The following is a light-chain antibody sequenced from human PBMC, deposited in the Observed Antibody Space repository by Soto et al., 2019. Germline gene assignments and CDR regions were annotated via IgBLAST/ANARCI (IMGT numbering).Light chain of an antibody. CDR3: CSYTSSYTLL. Sequence: QSVLTQPASVSGSPGQSITISCTGTSSDVGAYNFVSWYQQHPGKVPKLMIYEVSNRPSGISNRFSGSKSGNTASLTISGVQAEDEADYYCCSYTSSYTLLFGSGTKVTVL. J-gene: IGLJ1*01. CDR2: EVS. V-gene: IGLV2-14*01. CDR1: SSDVGAYNF.